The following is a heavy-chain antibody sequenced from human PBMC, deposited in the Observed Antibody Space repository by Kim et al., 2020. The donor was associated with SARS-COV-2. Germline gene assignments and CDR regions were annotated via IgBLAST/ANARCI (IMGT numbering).Heavy chain of an antibody. J-gene: IGHJ4*02. Sequence: SETLSLTCTVSGGSISSGGYYWSWIRQHPGKGLEWIGYIYYSGSTYYNPSLKSRVTISVDTSKNQFSLKLSSVTAADTAVYCCARDPGGFGVVFPLVVWGQGTLIAVSA. CDR3: ARDPGGFGVVFPLVV. CDR2: IYYSGST. D-gene: IGHD3-3*01. CDR1: GGSISSGGYY. V-gene: IGHV4-31*03.